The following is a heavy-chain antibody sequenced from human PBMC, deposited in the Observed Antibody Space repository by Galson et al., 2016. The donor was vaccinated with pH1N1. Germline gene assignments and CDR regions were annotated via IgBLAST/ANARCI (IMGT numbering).Heavy chain of an antibody. CDR2: INLTGGST. J-gene: IGHJ4*02. CDR1: GYSFTNYY. CDR3: VRGGPLGRRVNWLPFDH. V-gene: IGHV1-46*01. D-gene: IGHD3-16*01. Sequence: SVKVSCKASGYSFTNYYIHWVRRAPGQGLEWMGIINLTGGSTIFAQTFQGRVSMTRDTSTSTVYMDLSSLTSDDTAVYYCVRGGPLGRRVNWLPFDHWGQGTLVTVSS.